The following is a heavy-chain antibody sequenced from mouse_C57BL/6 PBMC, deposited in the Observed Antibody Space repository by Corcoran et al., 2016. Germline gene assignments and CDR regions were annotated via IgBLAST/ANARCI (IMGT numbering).Heavy chain of an antibody. CDR1: GYTFTDYY. Sequence: EVQLQQSGPELVKPGASVKISCKASGYTFTDYYMNWVKQSHGKSLEWIGDINPNNGGTSYNQKFKGKATLTVDKSSSTAYMELRSLTSEDSAVYYCARGSFYYYAVDYWGQGTSVTVSS. J-gene: IGHJ4*01. CDR3: ARGSFYYYAVDY. V-gene: IGHV1-26*01. CDR2: INPNNGGT.